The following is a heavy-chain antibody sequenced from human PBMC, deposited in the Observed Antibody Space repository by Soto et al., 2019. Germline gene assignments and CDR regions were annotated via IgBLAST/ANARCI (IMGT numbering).Heavy chain of an antibody. D-gene: IGHD1-1*01. V-gene: IGHV3-11*01. CDR1: GFIFSDHY. CDR3: VRGRNSGSRVDYFDC. Sequence: GAMTRSCAASGFIFSDHYMGWIRQAPGRGLEWLSYIASGGGRTHYADSVKGRFTISRDNGKKSLYLQMSSLRAEDTAVYYCVRGRNSGSRVDYFDCWGQGT. J-gene: IGHJ4*02. CDR2: IASGGGRT.